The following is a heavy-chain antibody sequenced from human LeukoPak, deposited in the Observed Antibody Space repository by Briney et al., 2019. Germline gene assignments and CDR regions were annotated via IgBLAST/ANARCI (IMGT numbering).Heavy chain of an antibody. CDR1: GFSFSSYD. CDR2: IGSGGDT. D-gene: IGHD6-19*01. J-gene: IGHJ4*02. V-gene: IGHV3-13*01. Sequence: GGSLRLSCAGSGFSFSSYDMLWVRQATGKGLEWVSAIGSGGDTYYAGSVKGRFTISRESAKNSFYLQMNSLSAGDTAVYFCARAVAGTDEIDSWGQGTLVTVSS. CDR3: ARAVAGTDEIDS.